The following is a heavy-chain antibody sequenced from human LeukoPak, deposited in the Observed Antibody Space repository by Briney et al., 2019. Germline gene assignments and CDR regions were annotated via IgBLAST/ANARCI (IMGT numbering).Heavy chain of an antibody. V-gene: IGHV4-39*01. CDR3: ARRRYSSSWGVDY. Sequence: SETLSLTCTVSGGSISSSSYYWVWVRQPPGKGLEWIGSIYYSGSTYYNPSLKGRVTISVDTSKNQFSLKLSSVTAADTAVYYCARRRYSSSWGVDYWGQGTLVTVSS. J-gene: IGHJ4*02. CDR2: IYYSGST. CDR1: GGSISSSSYY. D-gene: IGHD6-13*01.